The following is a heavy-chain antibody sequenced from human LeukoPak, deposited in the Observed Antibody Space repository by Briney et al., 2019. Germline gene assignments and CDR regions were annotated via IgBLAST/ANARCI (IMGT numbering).Heavy chain of an antibody. V-gene: IGHV1-8*01. CDR3: ARMSYYDSSGDNWFDP. D-gene: IGHD3-22*01. J-gene: IGHJ5*02. Sequence: GSVKVSCKASGYTFTSFDINWVRQATGQGLEWMGWMNPNSGNTGYAQKFQGRVTMTRDTSISTAYMELSSLRSEDTAVYYCARMSYYDSSGDNWFDPWGQGTLVTVSS. CDR2: MNPNSGNT. CDR1: GYTFTSFD.